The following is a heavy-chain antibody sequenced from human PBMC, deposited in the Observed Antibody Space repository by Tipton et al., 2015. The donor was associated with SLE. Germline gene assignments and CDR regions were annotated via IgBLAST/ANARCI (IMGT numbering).Heavy chain of an antibody. Sequence: TLSLTCTVSGGSISSYYWSWIRQPAGGGLEWIGRIYTNENTNYNPSLKSRVTISLDTSKNQFSLKLTSVTATDTAVYYCAREGIAAESWFFDLWGRGTLVTVSS. J-gene: IGHJ2*01. CDR3: AREGIAAESWFFDL. V-gene: IGHV4-4*07. CDR1: GGSISSYY. CDR2: IYTNENT. D-gene: IGHD6-13*01.